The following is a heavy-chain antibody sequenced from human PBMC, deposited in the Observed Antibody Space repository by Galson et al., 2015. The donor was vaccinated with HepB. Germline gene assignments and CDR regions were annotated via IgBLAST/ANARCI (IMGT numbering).Heavy chain of an antibody. CDR3: ARGATAGTSLVWSDP. Sequence: SLRLSCAASGFTFSSYSMTWVRQAPGKGLEWVSSISSSSSYIYYADSVKGRFTISRDNAKNSLSLQMNSLRAEDTAVYYCARGATAGTSLVWSDPWGQGTL. CDR2: ISSSSSYI. V-gene: IGHV3-21*06. D-gene: IGHD6-13*01. CDR1: GFTFSSYS. J-gene: IGHJ5*02.